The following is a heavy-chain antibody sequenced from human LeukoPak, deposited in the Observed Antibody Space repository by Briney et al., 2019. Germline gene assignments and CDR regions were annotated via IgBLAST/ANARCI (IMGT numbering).Heavy chain of an antibody. Sequence: PGGSLRLSCAASGFTFSSYGMQWVRQAPGKGLDWVAVIWYDGSNKYYPDSVQGRFTISRDNSKNTLYLQVKSLRAEDTAVYYCARDRSMSGWYIDLWGRGTLVTVSS. V-gene: IGHV3-33*01. CDR2: IWYDGSNK. D-gene: IGHD2/OR15-2a*01. CDR1: GFTFSSYG. J-gene: IGHJ2*01. CDR3: ARDRSMSGWYIDL.